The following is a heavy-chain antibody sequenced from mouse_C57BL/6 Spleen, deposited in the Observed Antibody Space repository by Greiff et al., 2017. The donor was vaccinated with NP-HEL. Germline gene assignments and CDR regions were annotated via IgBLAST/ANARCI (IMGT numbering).Heavy chain of an antibody. CDR3: ARSYYYGTFMDY. CDR2: INPNNGGT. CDR1: GYTFTDYY. J-gene: IGHJ4*01. Sequence: EVQLQQSGPELVKPGASVKISCKASGYTFTDYYMNWVKQSHGKSLEWIGDINPNNGGTSYNQKFKGKATLTVDKSSSTAYMELRSLTSEDSAVYYCARSYYYGTFMDYWGQGTSVTVSS. V-gene: IGHV1-26*01. D-gene: IGHD1-1*01.